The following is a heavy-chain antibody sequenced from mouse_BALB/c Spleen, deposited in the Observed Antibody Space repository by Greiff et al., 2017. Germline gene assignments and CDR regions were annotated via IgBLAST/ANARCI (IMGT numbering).Heavy chain of an antibody. CDR3: NAWDLLRPCAY. D-gene: IGHD1-2*01. Sequence: VQLQQSGAELVRSGASVKLSCTASGFNIKDYYMHWVKQRPEQGLEWIGWIDPENGDTEYAPKFQGKATMTADTSSNTAYLQLSILTSEDTAVYYCNAWDLLRPCAYWGQGTLVTVSA. V-gene: IGHV14-4*02. J-gene: IGHJ3*01. CDR1: GFNIKDYY. CDR2: IDPENGDT.